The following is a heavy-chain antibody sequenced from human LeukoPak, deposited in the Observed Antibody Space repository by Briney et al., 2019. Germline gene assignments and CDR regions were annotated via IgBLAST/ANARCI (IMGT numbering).Heavy chain of an antibody. CDR2: ISGSGTST. CDR3: AKGFGITFGGFLAY. Sequence: GGSLRLSCAASGFTFSTYDMNWVRQAPGKGLEWVSGISGSGTSTYYADPVKGRFTISRDNSKNTLSLQMDSLRAEDTALYYCAKGFGITFGGFLAYWGQGSLVTVSS. CDR1: GFTFSTYD. J-gene: IGHJ4*02. D-gene: IGHD3-16*02. V-gene: IGHV3-23*01.